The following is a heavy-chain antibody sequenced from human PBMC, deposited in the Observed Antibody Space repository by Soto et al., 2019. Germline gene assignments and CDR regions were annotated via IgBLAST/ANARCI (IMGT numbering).Heavy chain of an antibody. D-gene: IGHD6-6*01. V-gene: IGHV1-2*02. CDR3: ASTYSSSIGPSDY. CDR1: GYTFTGYY. J-gene: IGHJ4*02. Sequence: ASVKVSCKASGYTFTGYYMHWVRQAPGRGLEWMGWINPNSGGTNYAQKFQGRVTMTRDTSISTAYMELSRLRSDDTAVYYCASTYSSSIGPSDYWGQGTLVTVSS. CDR2: INPNSGGT.